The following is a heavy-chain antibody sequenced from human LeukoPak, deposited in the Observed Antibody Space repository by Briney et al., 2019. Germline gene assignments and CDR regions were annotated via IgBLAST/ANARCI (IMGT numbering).Heavy chain of an antibody. CDR1: GYTLTELS. CDR2: FDPEDGET. J-gene: IGHJ4*02. D-gene: IGHD2-15*01. CDR3: ATDGMYCSGGSCYER. V-gene: IGHV1-24*01. Sequence: APVKVSCKVSGYTLTELSMHWVRQAPGKGLEWMGGFDPEDGETIYAQKFQGRVTMTEDTSTDTAYMELSSLRSEDTAVYYCATDGMYCSGGSCYERWGQGTLVTVSS.